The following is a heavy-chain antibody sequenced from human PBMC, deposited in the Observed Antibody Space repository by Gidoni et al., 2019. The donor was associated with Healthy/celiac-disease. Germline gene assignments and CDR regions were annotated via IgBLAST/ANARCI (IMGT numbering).Heavy chain of an antibody. CDR2: INHSGST. J-gene: IGHJ4*02. Sequence: QVQLQQWGAGLLKPSETLSLTCAVSGGSFSGYYWSWIRQPPGKGLEWIGEINHSGSTNYNPSLKSRVTISVDTSKNQFSLKLSSVTAADTAVYYCARVGYCSSTSCYPTDYWGQGTLVTVSS. V-gene: IGHV4-34*01. D-gene: IGHD2-2*03. CDR3: ARVGYCSSTSCYPTDY. CDR1: GGSFSGYY.